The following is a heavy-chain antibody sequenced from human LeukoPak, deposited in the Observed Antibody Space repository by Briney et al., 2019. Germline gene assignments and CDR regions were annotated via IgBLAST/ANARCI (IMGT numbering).Heavy chain of an antibody. Sequence: PGGSLRLSCVASGFTFSSYAMSWVRQAPGEGLEWVSGISGSGDATNYADSVKGRFTISRDNSKNTLYLQMNSLRAEDTAVYYCAKVPQLAAAFLDFWGQGTLVTVSS. CDR1: GFTFSSYA. CDR3: AKVPQLAAAFLDF. D-gene: IGHD6-13*01. V-gene: IGHV3-23*01. J-gene: IGHJ4*02. CDR2: ISGSGDAT.